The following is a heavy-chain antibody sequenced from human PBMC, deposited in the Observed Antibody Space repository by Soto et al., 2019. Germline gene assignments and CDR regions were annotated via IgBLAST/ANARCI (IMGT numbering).Heavy chain of an antibody. Sequence: PSETLSLTCTVSGGSISSSDYYWSWIRQPPGKGLEWIGYIYYSGSTYYNPSLKSRVTISVDTSKNQFSLKLSSVTAADTAVYYCARDLTYYYGSGSSVDAFDIWGQGTMVTVSS. J-gene: IGHJ3*02. D-gene: IGHD3-10*01. CDR1: GGSISSSDYY. CDR3: ARDLTYYYGSGSSVDAFDI. CDR2: IYYSGST. V-gene: IGHV4-30-4*01.